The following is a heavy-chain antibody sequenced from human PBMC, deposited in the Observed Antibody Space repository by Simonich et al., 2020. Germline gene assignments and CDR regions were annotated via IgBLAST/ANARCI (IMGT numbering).Heavy chain of an antibody. V-gene: IGHV4-39*01. Sequence: QLQLQESGPGLVKPSATLSLSCTVSGGSISSSSYYWGWIRQPPGKGLGWIGSIYYSGSTYYNPALKSRVTISVDTSKNQFSLKLSSVTAADTAVYYCARHAGFAFDIWGQGTMVTVSS. CDR3: ARHAGFAFDI. J-gene: IGHJ3*02. CDR1: GGSISSSSYY. CDR2: IYYSGST. D-gene: IGHD6-13*01.